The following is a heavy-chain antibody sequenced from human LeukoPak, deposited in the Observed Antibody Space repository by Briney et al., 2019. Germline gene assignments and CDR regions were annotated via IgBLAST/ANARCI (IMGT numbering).Heavy chain of an antibody. V-gene: IGHV4-59*06. CDR1: GGSISSYY. CDR3: ARDGSDYGDSYFDY. D-gene: IGHD4-17*01. Sequence: SETLSLTCTVSGGSISSYYWSWIRQPAGKGLEWIGYIYYSGSTYYNPSLKSRVTISVDTSKNQFSLKLSSVTAADTAVYYCARDGSDYGDSYFDYWGQGTLVTVSS. CDR2: IYYSGST. J-gene: IGHJ4*02.